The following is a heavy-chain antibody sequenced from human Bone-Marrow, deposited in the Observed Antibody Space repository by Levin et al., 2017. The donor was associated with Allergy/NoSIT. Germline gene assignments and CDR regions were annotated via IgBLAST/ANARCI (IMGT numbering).Heavy chain of an antibody. Sequence: SGPTLVKPTLILTLTCTFSGFSLSTSGMCVSWIRQPPGKALEWLARIDWDNTKYYNTSLKTRLTISKDTSKNQVVLTVTNMDPADTATYYCARISAGVVPGGDYSYYMDVWGKGTTVTVSS. CDR2: IDWDNTK. V-gene: IGHV2-70*11. CDR1: GFSLSTSGMC. CDR3: ARISAGVVPGGDYSYYMDV. D-gene: IGHD3-10*01. J-gene: IGHJ6*03.